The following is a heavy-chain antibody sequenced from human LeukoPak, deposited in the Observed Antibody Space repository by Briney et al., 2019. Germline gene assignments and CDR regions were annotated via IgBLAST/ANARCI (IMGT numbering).Heavy chain of an antibody. CDR1: GGTFSSYA. J-gene: IGHJ5*02. D-gene: IGHD1-26*01. CDR3: ARDRALDLIVAAKSWFDP. CDR2: IIPIFGIA. Sequence: SVTVSCQASGGTFSSYAISWVRQAPGQGLEWMGRIIPIFGIAHYAQKFQGRVTLTADKFTSTAYMEVSSLRSEDTAVYYCARDRALDLIVAAKSWFDPWGQGTLVTVSS. V-gene: IGHV1-69*04.